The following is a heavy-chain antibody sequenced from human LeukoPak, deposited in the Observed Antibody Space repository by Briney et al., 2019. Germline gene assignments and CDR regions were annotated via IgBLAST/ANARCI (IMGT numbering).Heavy chain of an antibody. D-gene: IGHD6-13*01. J-gene: IGHJ4*02. V-gene: IGHV3-48*01. Sequence: GGSLRLSCAASGFTFSTYWMSWVRQAPGKGLEWVSYISSSSSTIYYADSVKGRFTISRDNAKNSLYLQMNSLRAEDTAVNYCARGSSSLLDYWGQGTLVTVSS. CDR2: ISSSSSTI. CDR3: ARGSSSLLDY. CDR1: GFTFSTYW.